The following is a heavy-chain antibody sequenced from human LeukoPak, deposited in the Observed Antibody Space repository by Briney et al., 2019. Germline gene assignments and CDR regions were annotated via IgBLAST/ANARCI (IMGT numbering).Heavy chain of an antibody. CDR2: ISSSSSYI. J-gene: IGHJ6*03. D-gene: IGHD3-9*01. V-gene: IGHV3-21*01. Sequence: GGSLRLSCAASGFNLGSYGMSWVRQAPGKGLEWVSSISSSSSYIYYADSVKGRFTISRDNAKNSLYLQMNSLRAEDTAVYYCARALIPKHGSYMDVWGKGTTVTVSS. CDR3: ARALIPKHGSYMDV. CDR1: GFNLGSYG.